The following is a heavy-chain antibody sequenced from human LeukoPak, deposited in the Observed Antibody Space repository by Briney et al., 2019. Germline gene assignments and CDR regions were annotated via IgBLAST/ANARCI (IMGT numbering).Heavy chain of an antibody. J-gene: IGHJ2*01. CDR3: ARGRVTMFGPVGWYFDF. D-gene: IGHD3-3*01. V-gene: IGHV1-8*02. Sequence: ASVKASCKVSGYTFTDYDINWVRQATGQGLEWMGWMNPSRGNTGYAQKFQDRFTITRDTSISTIYMELRSLRSEDTAVYFCARGRVTMFGPVGWYFDFWGRGTPLTVSS. CDR1: GYTFTDYD. CDR2: MNPSRGNT.